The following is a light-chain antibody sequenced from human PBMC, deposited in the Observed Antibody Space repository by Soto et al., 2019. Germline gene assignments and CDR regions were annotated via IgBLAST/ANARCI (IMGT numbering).Light chain of an antibody. Sequence: EIVLTQSPATLSFSPGERATLSCRASQSVGTYFAWYQQKPGQAPRLLIYDSSNRATGIPARFSGSGSGTDFTLTISSLEPEDFAVYYCQQRSDWPSTFGGGTKVEIK. J-gene: IGKJ4*01. CDR1: QSVGTY. V-gene: IGKV3-11*01. CDR2: DSS. CDR3: QQRSDWPST.